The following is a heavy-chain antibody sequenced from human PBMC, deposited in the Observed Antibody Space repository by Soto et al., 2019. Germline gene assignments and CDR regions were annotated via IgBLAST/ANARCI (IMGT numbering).Heavy chain of an antibody. J-gene: IGHJ4*02. CDR1: GFPFSTYA. CDR2: ISSNGGST. V-gene: IGHV3-64*02. CDR3: ARSNHDFWSGYPQGFFDY. D-gene: IGHD3-3*01. Sequence: QPGGSLRLSCAASGFPFSTYAMHWVRQAPGKGLEYVSAISSNGGSTFYADSVQGRFIISRDNSKNTLHLQVGSLRAEDMAVYYCARSNHDFWSGYPQGFFDYWGQGTQVTVSS.